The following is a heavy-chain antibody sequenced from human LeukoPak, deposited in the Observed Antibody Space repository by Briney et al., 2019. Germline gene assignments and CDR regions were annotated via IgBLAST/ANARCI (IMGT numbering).Heavy chain of an antibody. CDR3: ARIVGSGWYDYYYYYGMDV. Sequence: SETLSLTCTVSGGSVSSYYWSWIRQPPGKGLDWIGYIYYSGSTNYNPSLKSRVTISVDTSKNQFSLKLSSVTAADTAVYYCARIVGSGWYDYYYYYGMDVWGQGTTVTVSS. V-gene: IGHV4-59*08. CDR2: IYYSGST. CDR1: GGSVSSYY. D-gene: IGHD6-19*01. J-gene: IGHJ6*02.